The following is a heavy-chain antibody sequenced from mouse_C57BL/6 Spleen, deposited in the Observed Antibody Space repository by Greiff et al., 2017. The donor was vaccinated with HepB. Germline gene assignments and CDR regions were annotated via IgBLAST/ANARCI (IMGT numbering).Heavy chain of an antibody. CDR2: IDPEDGDT. D-gene: IGHD1-1*01. CDR3: TRAGYGSSYYFDY. Sequence: VQLQQSGAELVRPGASVKLSCTASGFNIKDYYMHWVKQRPEQGLEWIGRIDPEDGDTEYAPKFQGKATMTADTSSNTAYLQLSSLTSEDTAVYCCTRAGYGSSYYFDYWGQGTTLTVSS. J-gene: IGHJ2*01. V-gene: IGHV14-1*01. CDR1: GFNIKDYY.